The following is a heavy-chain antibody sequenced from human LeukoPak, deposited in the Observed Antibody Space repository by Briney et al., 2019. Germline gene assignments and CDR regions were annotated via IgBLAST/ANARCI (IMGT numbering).Heavy chain of an antibody. V-gene: IGHV1-2*02. Sequence: ASVKVSCKASGYTFTGYYMHWVRQAPGQGLEWMGWINPNSGGTNYAQKFQGRVTMTRDASISTAYMELSRLRSDDTAVYHCARVGRGQVNWFDPWGQGTLVTVSS. CDR1: GYTFTGYY. D-gene: IGHD3-16*01. J-gene: IGHJ5*02. CDR2: INPNSGGT. CDR3: ARVGRGQVNWFDP.